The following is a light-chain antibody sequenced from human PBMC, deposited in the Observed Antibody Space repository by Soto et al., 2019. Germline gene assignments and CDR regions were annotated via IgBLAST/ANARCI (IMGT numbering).Light chain of an antibody. CDR2: DAS. CDR1: QSVSSY. Sequence: EIVLTQYPDTLSLSPGERATLSCRASQSVSSYLAWYQQKPGQAPRLLIYDASNRATGIPARFSGSGSGTDFTLTISSLEPEDFAVYYCQQRSNWPRGTFGQGTKVDIK. J-gene: IGKJ1*01. V-gene: IGKV3-11*01. CDR3: QQRSNWPRGT.